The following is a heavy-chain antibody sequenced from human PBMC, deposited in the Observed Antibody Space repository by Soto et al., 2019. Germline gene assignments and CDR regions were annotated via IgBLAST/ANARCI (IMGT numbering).Heavy chain of an antibody. V-gene: IGHV1-18*01. CDR2: ISAYNGNT. D-gene: IGHD3-22*01. Sequence: GASVKVSCKASGYTFNSYAISWVRQAPGQGLEWMGWISAYNGNTNYTQKFQGRVTMTTDTSTRTAYMELRSLRSDDTAVYYCARGQKTVYYYDSSGHSAFDIWGQGTMVTVSS. J-gene: IGHJ3*02. CDR1: GYTFNSYA. CDR3: ARGQKTVYYYDSSGHSAFDI.